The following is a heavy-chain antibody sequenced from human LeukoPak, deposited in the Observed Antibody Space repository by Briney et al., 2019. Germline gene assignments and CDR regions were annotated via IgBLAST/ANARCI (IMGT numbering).Heavy chain of an antibody. V-gene: IGHV1-2*02. D-gene: IGHD3-22*01. CDR3: ARDLSYYDSSGYFGY. CDR2: INPNSGGT. J-gene: IGHJ4*02. CDR1: GYTFTGYY. Sequence: ASVKVSCKASGYTFTGYYMHWVRQAPGQGLEWMGWINPNSGGTNYAQKFQGRVTMTRDTSISTAYMELSRLRSDDTAVDYCARDLSYYDSSGYFGYWGQGTLVTVSS.